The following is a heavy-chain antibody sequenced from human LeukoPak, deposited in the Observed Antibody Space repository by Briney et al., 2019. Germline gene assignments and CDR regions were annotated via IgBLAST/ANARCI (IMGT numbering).Heavy chain of an antibody. Sequence: GGSLRLSCAASGFTFSSYAMSWVRQAPGKGLEWVSAISGSGGSTYYADSVKGRFTISRDNSKNTLYLQMNSLRAEDTAVYYCAKDSRYCSSTSCYRPFDYWGQGTLVTVSS. CDR3: AKDSRYCSSTSCYRPFDY. D-gene: IGHD2-2*02. CDR1: GFTFSSYA. J-gene: IGHJ4*02. CDR2: ISGSGGST. V-gene: IGHV3-23*01.